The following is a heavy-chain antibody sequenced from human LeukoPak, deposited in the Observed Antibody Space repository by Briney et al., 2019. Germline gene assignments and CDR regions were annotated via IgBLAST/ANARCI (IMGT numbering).Heavy chain of an antibody. J-gene: IGHJ5*02. CDR1: GFTFSSYA. D-gene: IGHD2-2*01. V-gene: IGHV3-23*01. CDR2: ISGSGGST. Sequence: PGRSLRLSCAASGFTFSSYAMSWVRQAPGKGLEWVSAISGSGGSTYYADSVKGRFTISRDNSKNTLYLQMNSLRAEDTAVYYCAKTHCSSTSCYPNWFDPWGQGTLVTVSS. CDR3: AKTHCSSTSCYPNWFDP.